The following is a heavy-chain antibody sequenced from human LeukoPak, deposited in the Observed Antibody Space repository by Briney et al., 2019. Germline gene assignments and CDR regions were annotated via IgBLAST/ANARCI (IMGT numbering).Heavy chain of an antibody. V-gene: IGHV3-7*01. D-gene: IGHD3-10*01. J-gene: IGHJ4*02. CDR1: GFTFSSYW. CDR2: IKQDGSEK. Sequence: GGSLRLSCAASGFTFSSYWMSWVRQAPGKGPEWVANIKQDGSEKYYVDSVKGRFTISRDNAKNSLYLQMNSLRAEDTAVCYCARDVEWFGELLFDYWGQGTLVTVSS. CDR3: ARDVEWFGELLFDY.